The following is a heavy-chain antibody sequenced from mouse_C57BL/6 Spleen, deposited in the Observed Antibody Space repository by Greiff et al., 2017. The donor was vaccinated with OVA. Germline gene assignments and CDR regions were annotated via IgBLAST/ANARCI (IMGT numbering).Heavy chain of an antibody. CDR2: IWGVGST. J-gene: IGHJ3*01. D-gene: IGHD1-1*01. V-gene: IGHV2-6*01. Sequence: VKLMESGPGLVAPSQSLSITCTVSGFSLTSYGVDWVRQSPGKGLEWLGVIWGVGSTNYNSALKSRLSISKDNSKSQVFLKMNSLQTDDTAMYYCARITTDFAYWGQGTLVTVSA. CDR3: ARITTDFAY. CDR1: GFSLTSYG.